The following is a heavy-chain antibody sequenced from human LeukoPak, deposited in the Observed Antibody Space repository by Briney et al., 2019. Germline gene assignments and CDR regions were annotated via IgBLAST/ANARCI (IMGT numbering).Heavy chain of an antibody. CDR1: GYTFTGYY. D-gene: IGHD2-21*02. Sequence: ASVKVSCKASGYTFTGYYMNWVRQAPGQGLEWMGWINPNSGGTNYGQKFQGRVTMTRGTSISTAYMELSRLRSDDAAVYYCARDGEPYCGGDCYSNLNWFDPWGQGTLVTVSS. V-gene: IGHV1-2*02. CDR2: INPNSGGT. CDR3: ARDGEPYCGGDCYSNLNWFDP. J-gene: IGHJ5*02.